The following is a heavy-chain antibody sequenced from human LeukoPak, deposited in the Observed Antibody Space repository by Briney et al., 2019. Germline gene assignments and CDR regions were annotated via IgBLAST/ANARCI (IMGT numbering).Heavy chain of an antibody. CDR3: AREPTYSSSWYTTCDF. Sequence: GGSLRLSCAASGFTFSSYVMHWVRQAPGKGLEWVAIISYDGSNEYYADSVKGRFTISRDNSKNTLYLQMNSLRAADTAVYYCAREPTYSSSWYTTCDFWGQGTLVTVSS. D-gene: IGHD6-13*01. J-gene: IGHJ4*02. CDR1: GFTFSSYV. CDR2: ISYDGSNE. V-gene: IGHV3-30*04.